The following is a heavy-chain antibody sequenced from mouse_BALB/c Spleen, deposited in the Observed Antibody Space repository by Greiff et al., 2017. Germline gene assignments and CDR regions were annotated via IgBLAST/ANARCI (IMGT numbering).Heavy chain of an antibody. CDR1: GYSFTGYY. J-gene: IGHJ4*01. CDR2: INPYNGAT. V-gene: IGHV1-31*01. CDR3: ARWGSYAMDY. Sequence: VQLQQSGPELVKPGASVKISCKASGYSFTGYYMHWVKQSHVKSLEWIGRINPYNGATSYNQNFKDKASLTVDKSSSTAYMELHSLTSEDSAVYYCARWGSYAMDYWGQGTSVTVSS.